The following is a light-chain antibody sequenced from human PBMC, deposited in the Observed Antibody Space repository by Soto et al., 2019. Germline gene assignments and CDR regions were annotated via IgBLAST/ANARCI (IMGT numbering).Light chain of an antibody. V-gene: IGLV1-44*01. Sequence: QSVLTQPPSASGTPGQRVTISCSGSSSNIGSNTVNWYQQLPGTAPKLLIYSNNQRPSGVPDRFSGSKSGTSASLAISGLQSEDEADYYCAAWGGRRNGPVFGGGTKLTVL. J-gene: IGLJ2*01. CDR3: AAWGGRRNGPV. CDR1: SSNIGSNT. CDR2: SNN.